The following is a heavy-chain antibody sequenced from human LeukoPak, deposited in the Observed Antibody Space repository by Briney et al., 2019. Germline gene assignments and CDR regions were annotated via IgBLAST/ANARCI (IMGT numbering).Heavy chain of an antibody. CDR2: ISYDGSNK. D-gene: IGHD1-26*01. CDR3: ARGRVGATGGYFDY. Sequence: GGSLRLSCAASGFTFSSYVMHWVRQAPGKGLEWVAVISYDGSNKYYADSVKGRFTISRDNSKNTLYLQMNSLRAEDTAVYYCARGRVGATGGYFDYWGQGTLVTVSS. J-gene: IGHJ4*02. CDR1: GFTFSSYV. V-gene: IGHV3-30-3*01.